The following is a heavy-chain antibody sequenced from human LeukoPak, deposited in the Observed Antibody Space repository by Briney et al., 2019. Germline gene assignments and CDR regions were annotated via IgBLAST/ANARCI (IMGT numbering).Heavy chain of an antibody. CDR3: ARGGGYSFGYWFDP. V-gene: IGHV3-74*01. J-gene: IGHJ5*02. CDR1: GFTFTSYW. CDR2: INSDGRGT. Sequence: GGSLRLSCAASGFTFTSYWMHWVRQAPGKGLVWVSRINSDGRGTSYADSVKGRFTIPRDNAKNTLYLQMNSLRAEDTAVYYCARGGGYSFGYWFDPWGQGTQVTVSS. D-gene: IGHD5-18*01.